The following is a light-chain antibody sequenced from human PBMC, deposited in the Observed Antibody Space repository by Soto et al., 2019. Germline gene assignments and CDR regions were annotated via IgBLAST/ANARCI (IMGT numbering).Light chain of an antibody. CDR3: SAWDDSLVVV. CDR2: GSD. CDR1: GSNIGAGYG. V-gene: IGLV1-40*01. Sequence: QSVLTQPPSVPGAPGQTVTISCTGSGSNIGAGYGVQWYQQLPGTAPRLLIYGSDDRPSGVPDRFSGSKSGTSASLAISGLQTEDESDYYCSAWDDSLVVVFGGGTKLTVL. J-gene: IGLJ2*01.